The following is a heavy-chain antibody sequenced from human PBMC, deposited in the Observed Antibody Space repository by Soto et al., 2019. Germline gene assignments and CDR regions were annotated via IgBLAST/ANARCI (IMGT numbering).Heavy chain of an antibody. CDR1: GFTFSSYW. CDR2: INSDGSTT. Sequence: GGSLRLSCAASGFTFSSYWMHWVRQAPGRGLVWVSHINSDGSTTTYADSVEGRFTISRDNAKNSLYLQMNSLRAEDTAVYYCARDGLSLNWFDPWGQGTLVTVSS. V-gene: IGHV3-74*01. J-gene: IGHJ5*02. CDR3: ARDGLSLNWFDP. D-gene: IGHD2-8*01.